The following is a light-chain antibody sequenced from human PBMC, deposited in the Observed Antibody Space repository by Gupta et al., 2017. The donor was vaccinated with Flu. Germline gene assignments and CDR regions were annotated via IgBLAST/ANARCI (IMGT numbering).Light chain of an antibody. V-gene: IGKV3D-15*03. Sequence: EIVMTQSPANMSVSPGERSTLSCRASQSVSINLEWYQQKPGQAPRLIIYGASNRATGTPGRFSGGGGAXEFSLTXSLRQYEDFAVYYLQDDNNSLTFGXGTKVEIK. J-gene: IGKJ4*01. CDR3: QDDNNSLT. CDR2: GAS. CDR1: QSVSIN.